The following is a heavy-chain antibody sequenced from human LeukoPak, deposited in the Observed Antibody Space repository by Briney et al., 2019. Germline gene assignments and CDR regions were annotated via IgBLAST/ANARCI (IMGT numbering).Heavy chain of an antibody. V-gene: IGHV4-59*08. CDR2: VSYSGST. Sequence: SDTLSITSTVAGGSIGTYYWSWIRQPPGKGLEWIGYVSYSGSTNYSPSLRGRVTISLDTSKKQFSPTLSCVTAADTAVYNCARGALEGSGSSYFDYWGQGILVTVSS. D-gene: IGHD3-10*01. CDR1: GGSIGTYY. J-gene: IGHJ4*02. CDR3: ARGALEGSGSSYFDY.